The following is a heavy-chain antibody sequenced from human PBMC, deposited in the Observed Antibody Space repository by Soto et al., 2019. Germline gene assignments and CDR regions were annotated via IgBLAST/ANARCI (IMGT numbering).Heavy chain of an antibody. Sequence: GGSLRLSCAASGVTFSGSAMHWVRQASGKGLEWVGCIRSKANSYATAYAASVKGRFTISRDDSKNTAYLQMNSLKTEDTAVYYCTRLRSYDTKVAFDIWGQGTMVTVSS. D-gene: IGHD3-22*01. V-gene: IGHV3-73*01. CDR3: TRLRSYDTKVAFDI. J-gene: IGHJ3*02. CDR2: IRSKANSYAT. CDR1: GVTFSGSA.